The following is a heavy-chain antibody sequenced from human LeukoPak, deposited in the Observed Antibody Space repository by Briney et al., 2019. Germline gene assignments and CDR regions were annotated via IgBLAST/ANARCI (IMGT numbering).Heavy chain of an antibody. CDR3: AHLAYCGGDCYTDLYYFDY. CDR1: GFSLSTSGVG. V-gene: IGHV2-5*02. D-gene: IGHD2-21*02. CDR2: IYWDDDK. Sequence: SGPTLVKPTQTLTLTCTFSGFSLSTSGVGVGWIRQPPGKALEWLALIYWDDDKRYSPSLKSRLTITKDTSKNQVVTTMTNMDPVDTATYYCAHLAYCGGDCYTDLYYFDYWGQGTLVTVSS. J-gene: IGHJ4*02.